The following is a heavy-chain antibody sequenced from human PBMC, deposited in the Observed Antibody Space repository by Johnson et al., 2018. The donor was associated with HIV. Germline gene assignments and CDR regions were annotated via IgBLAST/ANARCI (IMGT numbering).Heavy chain of an antibody. Sequence: VQLVESGGSVVRPGGSLRLSCAASGFTFSSYDMHWVRQATGKGLEWVSAIGTAGDTYYPGSVKGRFTISRDNAKKLLYLQMYSLRAEDTAFYYCARRGITIVADAFDIWGQGTMVTVSS. V-gene: IGHV3-13*01. CDR3: ARRGITIVADAFDI. D-gene: IGHD3-10*01. CDR2: IGTAGDT. J-gene: IGHJ3*02. CDR1: GFTFSSYD.